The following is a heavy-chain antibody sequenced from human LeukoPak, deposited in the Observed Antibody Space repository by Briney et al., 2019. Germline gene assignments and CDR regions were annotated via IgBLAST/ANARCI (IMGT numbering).Heavy chain of an antibody. CDR3: ARSPYGSGAFDI. D-gene: IGHD4-17*01. J-gene: IGHJ3*02. CDR2: IYHSGST. Sequence: SQTLSLTCAVSGGSISSGGYSWSWIRQPPGKGLEWIGYIYHSGSTYYNPSLKSRVTISVDRSKNQFSLKLSSVTAADTAVYYCARSPYGSGAFDIWGQGTMVTVSS. CDR1: GGSISSGGYS. V-gene: IGHV4-30-2*01.